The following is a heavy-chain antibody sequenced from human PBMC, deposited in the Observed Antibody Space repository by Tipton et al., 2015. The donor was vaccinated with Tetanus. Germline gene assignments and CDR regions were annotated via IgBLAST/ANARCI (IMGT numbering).Heavy chain of an antibody. V-gene: IGHV4-61*01. Sequence: TLSLTCSVSGGSVNSGTYYWSWIRQPPGKGLEWLGDIYYGGATQYNPSLESRVTISMDSSKNQFSLKLTSLTAADTAVYYCARRLIQNWFDPWGQGTLVTVSS. CDR3: ARRLIQNWFDP. CDR1: GGSVNSGTYY. D-gene: IGHD2-8*01. CDR2: IYYGGAT. J-gene: IGHJ5*02.